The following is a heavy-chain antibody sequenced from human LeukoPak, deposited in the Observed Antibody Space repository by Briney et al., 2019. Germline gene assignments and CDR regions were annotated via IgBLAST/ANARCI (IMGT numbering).Heavy chain of an antibody. J-gene: IGHJ4*02. V-gene: IGHV3-74*01. D-gene: IGHD2-21*02. CDR2: INSDGSST. CDR3: ARDVTAYCGGDCYLDY. CDR1: GFTFSSYW. Sequence: TGGSLRLSCAASGFTFSSYWMHWVRQAPGKGLVWVSRINSDGSSTNYADSVKGRFTISRDNAKNTLYLQMNSLRAEDTAVYYRARDVTAYCGGDCYLDYWGQGTLVTVSS.